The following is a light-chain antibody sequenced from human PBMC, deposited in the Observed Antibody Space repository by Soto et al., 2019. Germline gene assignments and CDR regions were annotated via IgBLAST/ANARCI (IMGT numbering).Light chain of an antibody. CDR3: AARDDGLCGPV. CDR2: TNN. V-gene: IGLV1-44*01. J-gene: IGLJ3*02. CDR1: RSNIGSNP. Sequence: QSVLTQPPSASGTPGQRVTISCSGSRSNIGSNPVIWYQQLPGTAPRLLMYTNNQRPSGVPDRFSGSKSGTSASLAISGLHFEEEADYYCAARDDGLCGPVFGGGTKLTVL.